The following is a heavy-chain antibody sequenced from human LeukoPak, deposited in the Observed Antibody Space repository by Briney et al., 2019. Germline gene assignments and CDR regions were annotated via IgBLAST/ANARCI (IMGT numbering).Heavy chain of an antibody. V-gene: IGHV3-49*04. Sequence: GGSLRLSCEGSAFIFSGHWMNWVRQAPGKGLEWVGFIRSKAYGGTTEYAASVKGRFTISRDDSKSIAYLQMNSLKTEDTAVYYCAKGPYDRTKFDPWGQGTLVTVSS. CDR3: AKGPYDRTKFDP. D-gene: IGHD3-22*01. CDR1: AFIFSGHW. J-gene: IGHJ5*02. CDR2: IRSKAYGGTT.